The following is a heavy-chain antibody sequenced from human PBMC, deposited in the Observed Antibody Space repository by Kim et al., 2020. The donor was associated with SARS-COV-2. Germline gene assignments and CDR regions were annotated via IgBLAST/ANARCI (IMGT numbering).Heavy chain of an antibody. V-gene: IGHV3-23*01. CDR3: AKDRALQAWLVSRYYYGMDV. CDR1: GFTFSSYA. D-gene: IGHD6-19*01. J-gene: IGHJ6*02. CDR2: ISGSGGST. Sequence: GGSLRLSCAASGFTFSSYAMSWVRQAPGKGLEWVSAISGSGGSTYYADSVKGRFTISRDNSKNTLYLQMNSLRADDTAVYYCAKDRALQAWLVSRYYYGMDVWGQGTTVTVSS.